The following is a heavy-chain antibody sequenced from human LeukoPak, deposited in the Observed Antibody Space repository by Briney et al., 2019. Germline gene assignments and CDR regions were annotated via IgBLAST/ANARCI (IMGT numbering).Heavy chain of an antibody. D-gene: IGHD7-27*01. Sequence: ASVKVSCKASGYTFTSYAIHWVRQAPGQRLEWMGWISAGNGNTKYSQNFQGRVTFISNTSATTAFMELSSLRSEDAAVYYCAREEGNWALHPNNWFDPWGQGTLVTVSS. V-gene: IGHV1-3*01. CDR3: AREEGNWALHPNNWFDP. CDR2: ISAGNGNT. J-gene: IGHJ5*02. CDR1: GYTFTSYA.